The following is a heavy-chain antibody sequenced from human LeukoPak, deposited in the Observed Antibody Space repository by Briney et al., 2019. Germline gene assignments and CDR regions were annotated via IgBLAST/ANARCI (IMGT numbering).Heavy chain of an antibody. CDR3: ARKSELGYYFDY. CDR1: GASISSSTDY. J-gene: IGHJ4*02. CDR2: IYKSVNT. Sequence: SETLSLTCAVSGASISSSTDYWGWVRQPPGKGLEWIGSIYKSVNTYYNPSLKSRVTISVDTSKNQFSLKLSSVTAADTAVYYCARKSELGYYFDYGGQGTLVTVSS. V-gene: IGHV4-39*01. D-gene: IGHD3-16*01.